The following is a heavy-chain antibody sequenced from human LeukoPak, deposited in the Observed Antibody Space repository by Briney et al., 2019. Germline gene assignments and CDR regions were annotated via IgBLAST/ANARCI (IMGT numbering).Heavy chain of an antibody. CDR2: INPNSGGT. CDR3: ARESGSYGSAFDI. CDR1: GYTLTGYY. V-gene: IGHV1-2*02. J-gene: IGHJ3*02. D-gene: IGHD1-26*01. Sequence: ASVKVSCKASGYTLTGYYMHWVRQAPGQGLEWMGWINPNSGGTNYAQKFQGRVTMTRDTSISTAYMELSRLRSDDTAVYYCARESGSYGSAFDIWGQGTMVTVSS.